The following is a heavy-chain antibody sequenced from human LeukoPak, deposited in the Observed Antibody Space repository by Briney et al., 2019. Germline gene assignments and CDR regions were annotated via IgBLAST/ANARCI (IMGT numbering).Heavy chain of an antibody. D-gene: IGHD3-22*01. CDR3: ARGGQGDSSGYYYGILDY. CDR1: GGSFSGYY. Sequence: SETLSLTCAVYGGSFSGYYWSWIRQPPGKGLEWIGEINHSGSTNYNPSLKSRVTISVDTSKNQFSLKLSSVTAVDTAVYYCARGGQGDSSGYYYGILDYWGQGTLVTVSS. V-gene: IGHV4-34*01. J-gene: IGHJ4*02. CDR2: INHSGST.